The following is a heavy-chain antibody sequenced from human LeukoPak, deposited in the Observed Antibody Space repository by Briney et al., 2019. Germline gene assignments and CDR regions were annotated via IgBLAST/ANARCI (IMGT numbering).Heavy chain of an antibody. V-gene: IGHV3-21*01. CDR1: GFTFSSYS. D-gene: IGHD6-19*01. J-gene: IGHJ4*02. CDR3: ARGGSGWYGGFDY. Sequence: NPGGSLRLSCAASGFTFSSYSMNWVRQAPGKGLEWVSSISSSSYIYYADSVKGRFTISRDNAKNSLYLQMNSLRAEDTAVYYCARGGSGWYGGFDYWGQGTLVTVSS. CDR2: ISSSSYI.